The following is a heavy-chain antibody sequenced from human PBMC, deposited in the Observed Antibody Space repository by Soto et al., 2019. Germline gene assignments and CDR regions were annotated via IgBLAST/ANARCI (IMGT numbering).Heavy chain of an antibody. J-gene: IGHJ4*02. CDR2: INPHSGGT. V-gene: IGHV1-2*02. D-gene: IGHD2-2*01. CDR1: GYTFTGYY. Sequence: QVQLVQSGAEVKKPGASVKVSCKTSGYTFTGYYIYWVRQAPGQGLEWMGWINPHSGGTDSSQKFQGRVTMTRDTSISTAYMELSRLRSDDTAVYYCAGTSCNSTTCPTTYWGQGTLVTVSS. CDR3: AGTSCNSTTCPTTY.